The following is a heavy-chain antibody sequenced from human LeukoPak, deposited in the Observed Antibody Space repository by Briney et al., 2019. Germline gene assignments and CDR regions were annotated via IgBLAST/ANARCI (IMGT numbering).Heavy chain of an antibody. V-gene: IGHV6-1*01. J-gene: IGHJ4*02. D-gene: IGHD3-22*01. CDR2: TYYRSKWYN. CDR3: ARGVRGSGYKFDY. Sequence: QTLSLTCAISGDIVSSNSAAWHWIRQSPSRGLEWLGRTYYRSKWYNDYAVSVKSRITINPDTSKNQFSLQLNSVTPEDTAVYYCARGVRGSGYKFDYWGQGTLVTVSS. CDR1: GDIVSSNSAA.